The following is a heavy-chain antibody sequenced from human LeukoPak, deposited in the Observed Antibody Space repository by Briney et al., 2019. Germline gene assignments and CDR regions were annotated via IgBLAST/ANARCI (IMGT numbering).Heavy chain of an antibody. CDR1: GGSISSSSYY. CDR2: IYYSGST. Sequence: SETLSPTCTVSGGSISSSSYYWGWIRQPPGKGLEWIGSIYYSGSTYYNPSLKSRVTISVDTSKNQFSLKLSSVTAADTAVYYCARDRSDYYDSSGYYSHDAFDIWGQGTMVTASS. D-gene: IGHD3-22*01. J-gene: IGHJ3*02. V-gene: IGHV4-39*07. CDR3: ARDRSDYYDSSGYYSHDAFDI.